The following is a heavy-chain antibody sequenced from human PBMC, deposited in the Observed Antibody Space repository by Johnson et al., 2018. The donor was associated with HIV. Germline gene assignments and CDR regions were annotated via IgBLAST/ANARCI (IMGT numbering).Heavy chain of an antibody. CDR3: AKIRRAYYEDAFDM. Sequence: VQLVESGGGVVQPGGSLRLSCAASGFTFSSYGMHWVRQVPGNGLEWVTFIQDDGTKKYYADSVKGRFTISRDKSKNTLSLQMNRLRPEDTAVYYCAKIRRAYYEDAFDMWGQGTMVTVSS. J-gene: IGHJ3*02. CDR1: GFTFSSYG. CDR2: IQDDGTKK. D-gene: IGHD3-22*01. V-gene: IGHV3-30*02.